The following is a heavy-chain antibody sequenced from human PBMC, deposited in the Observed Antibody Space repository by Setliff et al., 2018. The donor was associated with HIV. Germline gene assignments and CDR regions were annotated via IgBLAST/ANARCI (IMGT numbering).Heavy chain of an antibody. CDR1: GGSITSGSYY. V-gene: IGHV4-61*10. D-gene: IGHD2-2*01. Sequence: PSETLSLTCSVSGGSITSGSYYWIWIRQPAGKGLEWIGHIYSSGATNYNPSLKSRVFISADTSKNEFSLKLSSVTAADTAVYYCARDHAGVQVVPAAMKGGFDYWGQGMLVTVSS. CDR2: IYSSGAT. J-gene: IGHJ4*02. CDR3: ARDHAGVQVVPAAMKGGFDY.